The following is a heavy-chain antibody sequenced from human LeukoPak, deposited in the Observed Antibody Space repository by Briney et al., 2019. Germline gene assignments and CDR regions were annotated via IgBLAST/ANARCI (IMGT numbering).Heavy chain of an antibody. D-gene: IGHD3-22*01. CDR2: IKQDGSDK. Sequence: GGSLRLTCAASGFIFSSYAMGWVRQAPGKGLEWVANIKQDGSDKYYVDSVKGRFTISRDNAKNSLYLQMNSLRAEDTAVYYCAREPYYYDSSGHDYWGQGTLVTVSS. V-gene: IGHV3-7*01. J-gene: IGHJ4*02. CDR1: GFIFSSYA. CDR3: AREPYYYDSSGHDY.